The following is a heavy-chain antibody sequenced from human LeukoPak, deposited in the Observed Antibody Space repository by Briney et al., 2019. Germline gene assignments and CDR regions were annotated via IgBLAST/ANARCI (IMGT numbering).Heavy chain of an antibody. D-gene: IGHD4-17*01. CDR2: ITSDGENI. J-gene: IGHJ3*01. CDR3: ARDPNGDYIGAFDF. CDR1: GFTFSSYA. Sequence: GGSLRLSCSGSGFTFSSYAMQWVRQAPGKGLEFVSAITSDGENIDYADSVTGRFTISRDNSKGTLSLQMNSLRADDTATYYCARDPNGDYIGAFDFWGQGTVVTVSS. V-gene: IGHV3-64*04.